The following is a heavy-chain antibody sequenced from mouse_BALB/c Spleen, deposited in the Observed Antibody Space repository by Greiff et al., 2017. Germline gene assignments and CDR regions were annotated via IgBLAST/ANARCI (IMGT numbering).Heavy chain of an antibody. CDR3: ARSDRYDRGVYAMDY. CDR2: ILPGSGST. J-gene: IGHJ4*01. Sequence: VQLQQSGAELMKPGASVKISCKATGYTFSSYWIEWVKQRPGHGLEWIGEILPGSGSTNYNEKFKGKATFTADTSSNTAYMQLSSLTSEDSAVYYCARSDRYDRGVYAMDYWGQGTSVTVSS. D-gene: IGHD2-14*01. CDR1: GYTFSSYW. V-gene: IGHV1-9*01.